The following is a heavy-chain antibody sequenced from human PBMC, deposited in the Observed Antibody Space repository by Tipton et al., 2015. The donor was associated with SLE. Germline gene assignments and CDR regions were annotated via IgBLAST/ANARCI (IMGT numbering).Heavy chain of an antibody. Sequence: LRLSCAVYGGSFSGYYWSWIRQPPGKGLEWIGEINHRGSTNYNPSLKSRVTISIDTSKNQFSLKLSSVTAADTAVYYCARNLRQLVPNSQNYWGQGTLVTVSS. CDR2: INHRGST. CDR1: GGSFSGYY. V-gene: IGHV4-34*01. CDR3: ARNLRQLVPNSQNY. D-gene: IGHD6-6*01. J-gene: IGHJ4*02.